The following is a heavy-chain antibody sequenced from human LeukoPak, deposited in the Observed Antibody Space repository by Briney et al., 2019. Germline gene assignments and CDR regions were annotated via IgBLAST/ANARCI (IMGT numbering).Heavy chain of an antibody. V-gene: IGHV4-30-4*08. D-gene: IGHD2-15*01. CDR1: GGSISRGDYY. J-gene: IGHJ5*02. CDR3: ASVVVVAATPNWFDP. CDR2: IYYSGST. Sequence: PQTLSLTCTVSGGSISRGDYYWSWSRQPPGRRREWIVCIYYSGSTYYNPSLKSRVTISVDTSKNQFSLKLSSVTAADTAVYYCASVVVVAATPNWFDPWGQGTLVTVSS.